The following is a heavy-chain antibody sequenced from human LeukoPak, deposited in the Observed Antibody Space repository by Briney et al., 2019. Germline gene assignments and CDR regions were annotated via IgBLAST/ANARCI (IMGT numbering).Heavy chain of an antibody. D-gene: IGHD6-13*01. CDR3: ARLRGSSSWYREHYYYYGMDV. Sequence: SGPALGKPTPTLTLTCTCSGFSFSTSGMCVSWIRQPPGKALEWLALIDWDDDKYYSTSLKTRLTISKDTSKIQVVLTMTNMDPVGAATYYCARLRGSSSWYREHYYYYGMDVWGQGTTVTVSS. CDR1: GFSFSTSGMC. J-gene: IGHJ6*01. CDR2: IDWDDDK. V-gene: IGHV2-70*01.